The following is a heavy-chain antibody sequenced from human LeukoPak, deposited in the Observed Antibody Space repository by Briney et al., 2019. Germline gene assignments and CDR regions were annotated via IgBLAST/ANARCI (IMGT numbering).Heavy chain of an antibody. D-gene: IGHD5-24*01. CDR2: IYHSGST. CDR1: GYSISSDYY. CDR3: ARGRDGPYYYYYMDV. Sequence: SETLSLTCTVSGYSISSDYYWGWIRQPPGKGLEWIGTIYHSGSTSYNPSLKSRVTISVDTSKNQFSLKLSSVTAADTAVYYCARGRDGPYYYYYMDVWGKGTTATVSS. V-gene: IGHV4-38-2*02. J-gene: IGHJ6*03.